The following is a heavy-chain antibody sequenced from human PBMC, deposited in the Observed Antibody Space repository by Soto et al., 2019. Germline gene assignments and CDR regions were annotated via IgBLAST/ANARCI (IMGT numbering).Heavy chain of an antibody. V-gene: IGHV1-69*13. CDR2: IIPIFGTA. D-gene: IGHD5-18*01. CDR1: GGTFSSYA. CDR3: ARRDLGYSHMGDYYYYGMDV. Sequence: VASVKVSCKASGGTFSSYAISWVRQAPGQGLEWMGGIIPIFGTANYAQKFQGRVTITADESTSTAYMELSSLRSEDTAVYYCARRDLGYSHMGDYYYYGMDVWGQGTTVTVSS. J-gene: IGHJ6*02.